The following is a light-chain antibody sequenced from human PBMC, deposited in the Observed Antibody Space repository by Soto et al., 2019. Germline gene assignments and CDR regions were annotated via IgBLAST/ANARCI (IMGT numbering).Light chain of an antibody. J-gene: IGKJ5*01. V-gene: IGKV1-5*03. Sequence: DIQMKQSASALSASVGDRVTITCRASQSISSWLAWYQQKPGKAPKLLIYKASSLQSGVPSRFSGSGSGTEFTLTISSLQPDDFATYYCQQYNSYPYTFGQGTRLEIK. CDR3: QQYNSYPYT. CDR2: KAS. CDR1: QSISSW.